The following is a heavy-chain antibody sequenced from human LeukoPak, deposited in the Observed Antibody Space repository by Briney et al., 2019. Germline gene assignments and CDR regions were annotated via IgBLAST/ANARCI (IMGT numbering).Heavy chain of an antibody. D-gene: IGHD2-2*01. J-gene: IGHJ5*02. Sequence: PGGSLRLSCAASGFTFDDYAMHWVRHAPGKGLEWVSSISWNGGSLDYADSVKGRFTISRDNAKNSLYLQMNSLRPEDTAFYYCAKDRTKYQLSLDNWFDPGGQGTLVTVTS. CDR3: AKDRTKYQLSLDNWFDP. CDR2: ISWNGGSL. CDR1: GFTFDDYA. V-gene: IGHV3-9*01.